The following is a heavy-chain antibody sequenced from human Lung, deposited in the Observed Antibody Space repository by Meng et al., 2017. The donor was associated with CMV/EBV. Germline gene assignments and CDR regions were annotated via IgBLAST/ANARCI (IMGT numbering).Heavy chain of an antibody. J-gene: IGHJ3*02. V-gene: IGHV5-51*01. Sequence: GXSXKISXKGSGYSFTSYWIGWVRQMPGKGLEWMGIIYPGDSDTRYSPSFQGQVTISADKSISTAYLQWSSLKASDTAMYYCARHSSTETDIVVVPAATAAFDIWGQGXMVTVSS. CDR3: ARHSSTETDIVVVPAATAAFDI. CDR2: IYPGDSDT. D-gene: IGHD2-2*01. CDR1: GYSFTSYW.